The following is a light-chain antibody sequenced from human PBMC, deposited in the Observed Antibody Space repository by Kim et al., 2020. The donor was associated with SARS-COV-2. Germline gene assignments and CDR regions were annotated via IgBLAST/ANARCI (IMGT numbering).Light chain of an antibody. Sequence: SSELPQDPAVSVALGQTVRLTCQGDSLRSYYATWYQQRPGQAPTLVLYGKYDRPSGIPDRFSGSASGNTASLTITGAQAEDEGDYYCSSRDTTGDHVVFG. J-gene: IGLJ3*02. CDR2: GKY. CDR1: SLRSYY. CDR3: SSRDTTGDHVV. V-gene: IGLV3-19*01.